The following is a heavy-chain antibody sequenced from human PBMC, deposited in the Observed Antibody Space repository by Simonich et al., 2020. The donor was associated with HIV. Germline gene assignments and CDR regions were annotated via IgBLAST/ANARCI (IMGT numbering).Heavy chain of an antibody. CDR3: ATDGGYYDSSVYSAPSVDDYVMDV. J-gene: IGHJ6*02. CDR1: GYTFTGYY. Sequence: QVQLVQSGAEVKKPGASVKVSCTASGYTFTGYYLHWVRQAPGQGLEWMGRINPTSGGTNKEQKVKGRVTMTKDTSISTAYMELSRLRSEDTAVYYCATDGGYYDSSVYSAPSVDDYVMDVWGQGTTVTVSS. CDR2: INPTSGGT. D-gene: IGHD3-22*01. V-gene: IGHV1-2*02.